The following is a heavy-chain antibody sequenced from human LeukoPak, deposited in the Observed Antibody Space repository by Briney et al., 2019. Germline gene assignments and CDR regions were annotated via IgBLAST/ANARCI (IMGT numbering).Heavy chain of an antibody. D-gene: IGHD3-22*01. CDR1: GFTFSSYW. V-gene: IGHV3-30*03. Sequence: GGSLRLSCAASGFTFSSYWMSWVRQAPGKGLEWVAVISYDGSNKYYADSVKGRFTISRDNSKNTLYLQMNSLRAEDTAVYYCARGPHYYDSSGYYYVGLYYYYYYYMDVWGKGTTVTVSS. CDR2: ISYDGSNK. CDR3: ARGPHYYDSSGYYYVGLYYYYYYYMDV. J-gene: IGHJ6*03.